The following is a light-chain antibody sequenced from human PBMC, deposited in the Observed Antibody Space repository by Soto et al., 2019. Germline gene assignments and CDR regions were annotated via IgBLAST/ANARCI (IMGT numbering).Light chain of an antibody. Sequence: EIVLTQSPATLSLSPGERATLSCRASQSVSSNLAWYQHKAGQAPRLLIYGASTRATGIPARFSGSGSGTECTITISSLKSEDCAVYYCQQSDYWPWTFGQGTKVDIK. CDR2: GAS. CDR3: QQSDYWPWT. V-gene: IGKV3-15*01. J-gene: IGKJ1*01. CDR1: QSVSSN.